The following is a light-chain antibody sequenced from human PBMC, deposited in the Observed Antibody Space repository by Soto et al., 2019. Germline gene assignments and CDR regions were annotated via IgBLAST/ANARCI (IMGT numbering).Light chain of an antibody. J-gene: IGLJ7*01. V-gene: IGLV2-8*01. CDR1: SSDVGGYNY. CDR3: SSYAGSNNFGV. Sequence: QSALTQPPSASGSPGQSVTISCTGTSSDVGGYNYVSWYQQHPGKAPKLMIYEVSKRPSGVPDRFSGSKSGNTASLTVSGLQAEDEADYYCSSYAGSNNFGVFGTGTQQTVL. CDR2: EVS.